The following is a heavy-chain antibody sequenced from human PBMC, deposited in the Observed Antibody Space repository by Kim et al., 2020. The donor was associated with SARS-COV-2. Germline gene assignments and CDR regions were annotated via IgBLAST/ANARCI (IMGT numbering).Heavy chain of an antibody. V-gene: IGHV3-20*01. Sequence: GGSLRLSCAASGFTFNDYGMSWVRQAPGKGLEWVSGVRKNGGNTGYADAVKGRFTISRDNGKNFLHLQMNSLRPEDTALYHCARGYMAGAIDFWGRGTLVTVSS. D-gene: IGHD3-16*02. CDR1: GFTFNDYG. CDR2: VRKNGGNT. J-gene: IGHJ4*02. CDR3: ARGYMAGAIDF.